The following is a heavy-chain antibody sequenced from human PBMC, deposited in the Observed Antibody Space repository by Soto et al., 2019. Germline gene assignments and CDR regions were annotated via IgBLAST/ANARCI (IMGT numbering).Heavy chain of an antibody. CDR1: GFTFSSYG. J-gene: IGHJ4*02. Sequence: QVQLVESGGGVVQPGRSLRLSCAASGFTFSSYGMHWVRQAPGKGLEWVAVISYDGSNKYYADSVKGRFTISRDNSKNTLYLQMNSLRAEDTDVYYCAKDCTNGVCFGGFDYWGQGTLVSVSS. CDR3: AKDCTNGVCFGGFDY. CDR2: ISYDGSNK. V-gene: IGHV3-30*18. D-gene: IGHD2-8*01.